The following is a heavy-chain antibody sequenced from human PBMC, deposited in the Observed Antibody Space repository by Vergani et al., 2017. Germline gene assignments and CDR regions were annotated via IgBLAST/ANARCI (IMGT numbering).Heavy chain of an antibody. Sequence: QVQLVQSGAEVKKPGASVKVSCKASGYTFTSYGISWVRQAPGQGLEWMGWINPNSGGTNYAQKFQGRVTMTRDTSISTAYMELSRLRSDDTAVYYCARDSYYGSGSYADYWGQGTNITVSS. CDR1: GYTFTSYG. V-gene: IGHV1-2*02. J-gene: IGHJ3*01. D-gene: IGHD3-10*01. CDR3: ARDSYYGSGSYADY. CDR2: INPNSGGT.